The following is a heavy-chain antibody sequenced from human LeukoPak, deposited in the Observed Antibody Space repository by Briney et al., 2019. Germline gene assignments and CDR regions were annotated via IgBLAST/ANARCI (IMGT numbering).Heavy chain of an antibody. Sequence: SETLSLTCTVSGGSMSSGDYYYTWIRQPPGKGLEWIGFIYNSGSPYYIPSLKSRSTISIDTSKNQFSLKLRSVTAADTAVYYCARFQPRYENLRSDIWAPGTMVTVSS. CDR2: IYNSGSP. D-gene: IGHD3-16*02. CDR1: GGSMSSGDYY. V-gene: IGHV4-30-4*08. CDR3: ARFQPRYENLRSDI. J-gene: IGHJ3*02.